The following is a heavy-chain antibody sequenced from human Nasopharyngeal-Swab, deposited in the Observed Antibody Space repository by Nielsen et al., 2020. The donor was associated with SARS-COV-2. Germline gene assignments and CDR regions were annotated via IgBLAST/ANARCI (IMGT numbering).Heavy chain of an antibody. J-gene: IGHJ4*02. CDR3: ARDTPAMFAY. V-gene: IGHV3-21*01. CDR2: ISSSGDYI. CDR1: GFTFSIYT. Sequence: GGSLRLSCAASGFTFSIYTMNWVRQAPGKGLEWVSAISSSGDYIYYAPSVEGRFTISRDNAKDSLYLQMNSLRADDTAIYYCARDTPAMFAYWGQGALVTVSS.